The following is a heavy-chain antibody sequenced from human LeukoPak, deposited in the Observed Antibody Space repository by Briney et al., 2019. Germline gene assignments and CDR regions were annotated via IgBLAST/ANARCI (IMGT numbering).Heavy chain of an antibody. J-gene: IGHJ6*02. V-gene: IGHV3-7*01. CDR1: GFTFSNYW. CDR3: ARDNGYDILTGYPVYYYYGMDV. CDR2: IKQDGSKK. D-gene: IGHD3-9*01. Sequence: GGSLRLSCTASGFTFSNYWMHWVRQAPGKGLEWVATIKQDGSKKYYVDSVKGRFTISRDNAKNSLYLQMNGLRAEDTAVYYCARDNGYDILTGYPVYYYYGMDVWGQGTTVTVSS.